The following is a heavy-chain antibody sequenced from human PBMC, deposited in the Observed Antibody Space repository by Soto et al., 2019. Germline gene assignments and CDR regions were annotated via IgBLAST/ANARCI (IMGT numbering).Heavy chain of an antibody. V-gene: IGHV3-7*01. CDR3: AREGSGYPFYYYGMDV. CDR2: IKEDGSEK. D-gene: IGHD2-15*01. J-gene: IGHJ6*02. CDR1: GFNFTRYW. Sequence: GGSLRLSCAASGFNFTRYWMSWVRQAPGKGLEWVANIKEDGSEKYYVDSVRGRFTISRDNAKNSLYLQMSSLRAEDTAVYFCAREGSGYPFYYYGMDVWGQGTTVTAP.